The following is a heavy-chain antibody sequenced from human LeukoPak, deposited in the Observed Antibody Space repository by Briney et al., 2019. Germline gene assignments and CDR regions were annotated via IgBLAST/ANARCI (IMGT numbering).Heavy chain of an antibody. CDR2: FDPEDGET. V-gene: IGHV1-24*01. J-gene: IGHJ4*02. Sequence: ASVKVSCKVSGYTLTELSMHWVRQAPGKGLEWMGGFDPEDGETIYAQKFQGRVTMTEDTSTDTAYMELSSLRSEDTAVYYCATAPRGSYIYESYFDYWGQGPLVTVSS. CDR3: ATAPRGSYIYESYFDY. D-gene: IGHD1-26*01. CDR1: GYTLTELS.